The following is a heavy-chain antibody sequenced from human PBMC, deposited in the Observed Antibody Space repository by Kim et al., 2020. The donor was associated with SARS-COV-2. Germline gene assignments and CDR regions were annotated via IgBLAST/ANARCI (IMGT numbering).Heavy chain of an antibody. V-gene: IGHV3-30*18. D-gene: IGHD1-26*01. J-gene: IGHJ4*02. CDR2: ISYDGSNK. Sequence: GGSLRLSCAASGFTFSSYGMHWVRQAPGKGLEWVAVISYDGSNKYYADSVKGRSTISRDNSKNTLYLQMNSLRAEDTAVYYCAKSGSGSYPSLYDYWGQGTLVTVSS. CDR1: GFTFSSYG. CDR3: AKSGSGSYPSLYDY.